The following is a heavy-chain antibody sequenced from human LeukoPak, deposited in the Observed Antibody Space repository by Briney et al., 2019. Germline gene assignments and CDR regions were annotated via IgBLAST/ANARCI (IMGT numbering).Heavy chain of an antibody. Sequence: GGSLRLSCAASGFTFDDYAMHWVRQAPGKGLEWVSGISWNSGSIGYADSVKGRFTISRDNAKNSLYLQMNSLRAEDTAVYYCARDYYDSSGYYYALDYWGQGTLLTVSS. CDR2: ISWNSGSI. CDR1: GFTFDDYA. J-gene: IGHJ4*02. CDR3: ARDYYDSSGYYYALDY. D-gene: IGHD3-22*01. V-gene: IGHV3-9*01.